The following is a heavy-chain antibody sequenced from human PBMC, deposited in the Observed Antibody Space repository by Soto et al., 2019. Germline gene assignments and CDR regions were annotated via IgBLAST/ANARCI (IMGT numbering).Heavy chain of an antibody. CDR3: VGCRVALDAFDI. CDR1: GGSISSYY. V-gene: IGHV4-59*01. D-gene: IGHD2-15*01. CDR2: IYYSGST. J-gene: IGHJ3*02. Sequence: SETLSLTCPVSGGSISSYYWSWIRQPPGKGLEWIGYIYYSGSTNYNPSLKSRVTISVDTSKNQFSLKLSSVTAADTAVYYCVGCRVALDAFDIWGQGTMVTVSS.